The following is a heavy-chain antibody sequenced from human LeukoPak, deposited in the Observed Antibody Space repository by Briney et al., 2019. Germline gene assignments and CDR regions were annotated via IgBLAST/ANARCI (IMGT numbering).Heavy chain of an antibody. V-gene: IGHV1-2*02. CDR2: INPNSGGT. J-gene: IGHJ4*02. CDR3: ARDGSGGDYNFDY. D-gene: IGHD4-17*01. CDR1: GYTFTGSY. Sequence: ASVKVSCKASGYTFTGSYMHWVRQAPGQGLEWMGWINPNSGGTNYAQKFQGRVTMTRDTSISTAYMELSRLRSDDTAVYYCARDGSGGDYNFDYWGQGTLVTVSS.